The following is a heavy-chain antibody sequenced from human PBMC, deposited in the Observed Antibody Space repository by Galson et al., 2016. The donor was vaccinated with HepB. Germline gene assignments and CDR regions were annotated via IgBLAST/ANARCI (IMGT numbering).Heavy chain of an antibody. J-gene: IGHJ4*02. Sequence: SLRLSCAASGFTFSKYAMTWVRQAPGKGLEWVSVISTSGGSTYYADSVKGRFTISRDNSKNTLYLQLNSRRVEDTALYYCAKVGYYDSDDGWGQGTLVTVSS. CDR1: GFTFSKYA. CDR2: ISTSGGST. D-gene: IGHD3-22*01. CDR3: AKVGYYDSDDG. V-gene: IGHV3-23*01.